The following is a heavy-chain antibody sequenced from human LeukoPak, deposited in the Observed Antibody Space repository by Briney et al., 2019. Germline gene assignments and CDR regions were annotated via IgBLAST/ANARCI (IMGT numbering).Heavy chain of an antibody. CDR3: ARAPTGDPLLDY. V-gene: IGHV1-69*02. CDR1: GGTFSSYT. CDR2: IIPILGIA. J-gene: IGHJ4*02. Sequence: SVKVSCKASGGTFSSYTISWVRQAPGQGLEWMGRIIPILGIANYAQKFQGRVTITADKSTSTAYTELSSLRSEDTAVYYCARAPTGDPLLDYWGQGTLVTVSS.